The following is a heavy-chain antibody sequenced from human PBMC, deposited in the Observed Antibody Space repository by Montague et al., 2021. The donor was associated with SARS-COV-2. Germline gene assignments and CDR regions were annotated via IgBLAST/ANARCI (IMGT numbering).Heavy chain of an antibody. V-gene: IGHV4-59*08. J-gene: IGHJ4*02. CDR3: ARLNFHITIFGVVSSRVFDY. D-gene: IGHD3-3*01. CDR2: IYYSGST. CDR1: DGSINNYY. Sequence: SETLSLTCTVSDGSINNYYWSWIRQPPGKGLEWIGDIYYSGSTNYNPSLKSRVTISVDTSKNQFSLKLSSVTAADTAVYYCARLNFHITIFGVVSSRVFDYWGQGTLVTVSS.